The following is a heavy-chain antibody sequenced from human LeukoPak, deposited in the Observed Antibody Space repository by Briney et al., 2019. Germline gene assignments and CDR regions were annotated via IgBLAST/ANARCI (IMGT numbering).Heavy chain of an antibody. J-gene: IGHJ6*02. V-gene: IGHV3-23*01. Sequence: PGGSLRLSCAASGFTFSSYAMSWVRQAPGKGLEWVSAISGSGGSTYYADSVKGRFTISRDNSKNTLYPQLNSLRAEDTAVYYCARDYCSSTSCLGYYGMDVWGQGTTVTVSS. D-gene: IGHD2-2*01. CDR1: GFTFSSYA. CDR2: ISGSGGST. CDR3: ARDYCSSTSCLGYYGMDV.